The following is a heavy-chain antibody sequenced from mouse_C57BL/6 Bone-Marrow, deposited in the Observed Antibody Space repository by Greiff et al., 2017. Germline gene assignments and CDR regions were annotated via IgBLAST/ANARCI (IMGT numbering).Heavy chain of an antibody. D-gene: IGHD1-1*01. V-gene: IGHV1-82*01. CDR2: IYPGDGDT. J-gene: IGHJ2*01. Sequence: QVQLQQSGPELVKPGASVKISCKASGYAFSSSWMNWVKQRPGKGLEWIGRIYPGDGDTNYNGQFKGKATLTADKSSSTAYMQRSSLPSEDSAVYFCARGPIYYYGSTLFDYWGQGTTLTGSS. CDR3: ARGPIYYYGSTLFDY. CDR1: GYAFSSSW.